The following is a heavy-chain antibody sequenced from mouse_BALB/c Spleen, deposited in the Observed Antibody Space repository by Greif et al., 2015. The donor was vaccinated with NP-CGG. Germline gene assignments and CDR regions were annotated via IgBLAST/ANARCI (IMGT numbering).Heavy chain of an antibody. CDR1: GFTFSSYG. J-gene: IGHJ2*01. Sequence: EVQGVESGGDLVKPGGSLKLSCAASGFTFSSYGMSWVRQTPDKRLEWVATISSGGSYTYYPDSVKGRFTISRDNAKNTRYLQMSSLKSEDTAMYYCARQREFDYWGQGTTLTVSS. CDR3: ARQREFDY. V-gene: IGHV5-6*01. CDR2: ISSGGSYT.